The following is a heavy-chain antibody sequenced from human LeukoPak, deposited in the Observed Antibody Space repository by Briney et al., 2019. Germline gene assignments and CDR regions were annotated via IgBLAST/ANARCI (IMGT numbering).Heavy chain of an antibody. CDR3: ARDSVGVWLVTDAFDI. Sequence: ASVKVSCKASGYTFTSYYMHWVRQAPGQGLEWMGIINPSGGSTSYAQKFQGRVTMTRDTSTSTVYMELSSLRSEDTAVYSCARDSVGVWLVTDAFDIWGQGTMVTVSS. CDR2: INPSGGST. J-gene: IGHJ3*02. D-gene: IGHD5-18*01. V-gene: IGHV1-46*01. CDR1: GYTFTSYY.